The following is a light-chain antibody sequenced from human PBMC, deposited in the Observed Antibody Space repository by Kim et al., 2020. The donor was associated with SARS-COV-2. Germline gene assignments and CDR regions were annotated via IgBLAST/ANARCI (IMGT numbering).Light chain of an antibody. CDR3: QQYSSYPIT. V-gene: IGKV1-16*02. J-gene: IGKJ5*01. CDR2: GAS. CDR1: QGINNY. Sequence: DIQMTQSPSSLSACVGDRVTITCRASQGINNYLAWFQQKPGKAPKSLIYGASSLQIGVPSKFSGSGSGTDFNLTIISLQTEDFATYYCQQYSSYPITFGQGTRLEIK.